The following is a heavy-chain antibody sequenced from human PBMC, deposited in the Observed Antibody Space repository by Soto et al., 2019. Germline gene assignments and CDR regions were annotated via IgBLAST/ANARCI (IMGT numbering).Heavy chain of an antibody. Sequence: VGSLRLSCAASGFTFSSYWMSWVRQAPGKGLEWVANIKQDGSEKYYVDSVKGRFTISRDNAKNSLYLQMNSLRAEDTAVYYCARDVYARFSDAFDIWGQGTMVTVS. CDR1: GFTFSSYW. D-gene: IGHD2-2*01. V-gene: IGHV3-7*01. CDR3: ARDVYARFSDAFDI. J-gene: IGHJ3*02. CDR2: IKQDGSEK.